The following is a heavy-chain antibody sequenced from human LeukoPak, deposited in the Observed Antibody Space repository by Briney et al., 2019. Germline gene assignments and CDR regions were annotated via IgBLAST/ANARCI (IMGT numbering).Heavy chain of an antibody. CDR3: AGSHMYCSGGSCQSDY. CDR2: INHSGST. V-gene: IGHV4-34*01. CDR1: GGSFSGYC. J-gene: IGHJ4*02. Sequence: SETLSLTCAVYGGSFSGYCWSWIRQPPGKGLEWIGEINHSGSTNYNPSLKSRVTISVDTSKNQFSLKLSSVTAADTAVYYCAGSHMYCSGGSCQSDYWGQGTLVTVSS. D-gene: IGHD2-15*01.